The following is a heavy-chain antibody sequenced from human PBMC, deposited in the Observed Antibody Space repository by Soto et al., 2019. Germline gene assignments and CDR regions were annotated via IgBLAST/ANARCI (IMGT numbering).Heavy chain of an antibody. CDR3: ARGGSYDFWSGYYTS. CDR2: IYSGGST. Sequence: GESLKISCAASGFTVSSNYMSWVRQAPGKGLEWVSVIYSGGSTYYADSVKGRFTISRHNSKNTLYLQMNSLRAEDTAVYYCARGGSYDFWSGYYTSWGQGTLVTVSS. J-gene: IGHJ5*02. V-gene: IGHV3-53*04. D-gene: IGHD3-3*01. CDR1: GFTVSSNY.